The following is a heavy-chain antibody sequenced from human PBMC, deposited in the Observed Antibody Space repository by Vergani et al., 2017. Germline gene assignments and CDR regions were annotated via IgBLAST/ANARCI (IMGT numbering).Heavy chain of an antibody. Sequence: QVQLVQSGAEVKKPGSSVKVSCKASGGTFSSYAISWVRQAPGQGLEWMGGIIPIFGTANYAQKFQGRVTITADESTSTAYVELSSLGSEDTAVYYCARRGYNWNDGALWDYYYGMDVWGQGTTVTVSS. D-gene: IGHD1-1*01. V-gene: IGHV1-69*12. CDR3: ARRGYNWNDGALWDYYYGMDV. J-gene: IGHJ6*02. CDR2: IIPIFGTA. CDR1: GGTFSSYA.